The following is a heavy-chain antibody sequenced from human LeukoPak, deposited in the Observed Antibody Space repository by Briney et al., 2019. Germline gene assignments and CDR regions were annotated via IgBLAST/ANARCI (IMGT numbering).Heavy chain of an antibody. CDR2: IYTSGST. Sequence: PSETLSLTCTVSGGSISSYYWSWIRQPPGKGLEWIGYIYTSGSTNYNPSLKSRVTISVDTSKNQFSLKLSSVIAADTAVYYCARGNELELDAFDIWGQGTMVTVSS. CDR3: ARGNELELDAFDI. J-gene: IGHJ3*02. CDR1: GGSISSYY. V-gene: IGHV4-4*09. D-gene: IGHD1-7*01.